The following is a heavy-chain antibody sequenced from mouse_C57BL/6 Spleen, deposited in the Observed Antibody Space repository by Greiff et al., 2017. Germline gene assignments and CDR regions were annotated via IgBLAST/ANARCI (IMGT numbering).Heavy chain of an antibody. CDR3: ARDYYGIRWFAY. CDR2: FATENDDT. D-gene: IGHD1-1*01. Sequence: VQLQQSGAELVKPGASVKLSCTASGFYIKDYSMHWVKQRTEQGLEWIGRFATENDDTKYAPHFQGKATLTADTSSNTAYLQLSSLTSEDTAVYYCARDYYGIRWFAYWGQGTLVTVSA. CDR1: GFYIKDYS. J-gene: IGHJ3*01. V-gene: IGHV14-2*01.